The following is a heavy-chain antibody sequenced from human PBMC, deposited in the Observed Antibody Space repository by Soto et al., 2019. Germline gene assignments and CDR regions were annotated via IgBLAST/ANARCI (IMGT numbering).Heavy chain of an antibody. Sequence: QGKLVQSGAEEKKPGASVKASCKAPGYTFTSYAMNWVRQAPGQRLEWMGWINAGNGNTKYSQKLQGRVTITRDTSAITANMELSSLRSEDTAVYDCARIIVVVSALDYWGQGTLVTVSS. CDR2: INAGNGNT. CDR1: GYTFTSYA. CDR3: ARIIVVVSALDY. V-gene: IGHV1-3*05. D-gene: IGHD2-21*01. J-gene: IGHJ4*02.